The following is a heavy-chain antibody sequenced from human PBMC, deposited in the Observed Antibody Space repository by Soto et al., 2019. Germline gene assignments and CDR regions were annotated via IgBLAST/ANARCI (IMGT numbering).Heavy chain of an antibody. CDR2: ISGSGGST. CDR1: GFTFSSYA. J-gene: IGHJ5*02. V-gene: IGHV3-23*01. Sequence: EVQLLESGGGLVQPGGSLRLSCAASGFTFSSYAMSWVRQAPGKGLEWVSAISGSGGSTYYADSVKGRFTISRDNSKNTLDLQMNSLRADDTAVYYCAKDASGYYLTNWFDPWGKGTLVTVSS. CDR3: AKDASGYYLTNWFDP. D-gene: IGHD3-22*01.